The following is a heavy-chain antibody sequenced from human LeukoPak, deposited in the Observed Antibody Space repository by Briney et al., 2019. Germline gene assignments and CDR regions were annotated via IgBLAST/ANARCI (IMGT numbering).Heavy chain of an antibody. Sequence: ASVKVSCKASGGTFSSYAISWVRQAPGQGLEWMGRIIPILGIANYAQKFQCRVTITADKSTSTAYMELSSLRSEDTAVYYCARGITMVRGVDYYYYGMDVWGQGTTVTVSS. CDR1: GGTFSSYA. CDR3: ARGITMVRGVDYYYYGMDV. J-gene: IGHJ6*02. V-gene: IGHV1-69*04. D-gene: IGHD3-10*01. CDR2: IIPILGIA.